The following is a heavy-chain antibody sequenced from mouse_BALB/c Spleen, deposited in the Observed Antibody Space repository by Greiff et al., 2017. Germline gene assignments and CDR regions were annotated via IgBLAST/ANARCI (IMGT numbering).Heavy chain of an antibody. CDR3: ARGNYRYGDYYAMDY. CDR1: GYTFSSYW. D-gene: IGHD2-14*01. V-gene: IGHV1-9*01. J-gene: IGHJ4*01. Sequence: QVQLKESGAELMKPGASVKISCKATGYTFSSYWIEWVKQRPGHGLEWIGEILPGSGSTNYNEKFKGKATFTADTSSNTAYMQLSSLTSEDSAVYYCARGNYRYGDYYAMDYWGQGTSVTVSS. CDR2: ILPGSGST.